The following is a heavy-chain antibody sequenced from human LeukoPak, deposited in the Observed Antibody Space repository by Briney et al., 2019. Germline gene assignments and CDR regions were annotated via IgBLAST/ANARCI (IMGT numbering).Heavy chain of an antibody. D-gene: IGHD3-16*01. CDR2: IYYSGST. J-gene: IGHJ4*02. CDR1: GGSISSYY. Sequence: PSETLSLTCTVSGGSISSYYWSWIRQPPGKGLEWIGYIYYSGSTHYNPSLKSRVTISVDTSKNQFSLKLSSVTAADTAVYYCAREWPGGYFDYWGQGTLVTVSS. V-gene: IGHV4-59*01. CDR3: AREWPGGYFDY.